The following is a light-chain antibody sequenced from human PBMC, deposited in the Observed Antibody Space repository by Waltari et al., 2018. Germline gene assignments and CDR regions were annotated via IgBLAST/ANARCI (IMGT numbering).Light chain of an antibody. CDR3: AAYASANTLL. CDR2: EVT. CDR1: SDDIGNYRY. V-gene: IGLV2-14*01. Sequence: QSALTQPASVSGSPGQSTTISCTGTSDDIGNYRYVSWYQQHSGRAPNLILYEVTNRPSGVSDRFSGSKSGNTASLTISGLQTEDEADYYCAAYASANTLLFGGGTQLTVL. J-gene: IGLJ2*01.